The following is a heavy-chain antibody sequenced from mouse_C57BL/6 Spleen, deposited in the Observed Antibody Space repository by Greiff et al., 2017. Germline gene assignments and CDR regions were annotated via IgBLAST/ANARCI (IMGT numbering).Heavy chain of an antibody. CDR3: ARYYGSCYFDY. CDR2: IHPNSGST. CDR1: GYTFTSYW. J-gene: IGHJ2*01. V-gene: IGHV1-64*01. Sequence: QVQLQQPGAELVKPGASVKLSCKASGYTFTSYWMHWVKQRPGQGLEWIGMIHPNSGSTNYNEKFKSKATLTVDKSSSTAYMQLSSLTSEDSAVYYCARYYGSCYFDYWGQGTTLTVSS. D-gene: IGHD1-1*01.